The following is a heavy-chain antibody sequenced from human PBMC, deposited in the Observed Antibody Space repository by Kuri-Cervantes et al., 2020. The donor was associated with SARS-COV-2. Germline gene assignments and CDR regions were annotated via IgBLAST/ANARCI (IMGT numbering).Heavy chain of an antibody. J-gene: IGHJ6*03. CDR3: ATLPYCTNGVCYTYYYYYKDV. D-gene: IGHD2-8*01. CDR2: IYTSGST. Sequence: WGSLRLTCTACDGSICSHYCRWTRQPAGKGLEWIGRIYTSGSTNYNPSLKSRVTMSVDTSKNQFSLKLRSVTAADTAVYYCATLPYCTNGVCYTYYYYYKDVWGKGTTVTVSS. V-gene: IGHV4-4*07. CDR1: DGSICSHY.